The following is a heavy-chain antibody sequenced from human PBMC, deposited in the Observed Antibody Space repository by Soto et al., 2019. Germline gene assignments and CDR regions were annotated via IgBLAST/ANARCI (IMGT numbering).Heavy chain of an antibody. V-gene: IGHV3-33*01. CDR3: ARDGAGQQRYYYYYYMDV. D-gene: IGHD6-13*01. Sequence: PGGSLRLSCAASGFTFSSYGMHWVRQAPGKGLEWVAVIWYDGSNKYYADSVKGRFTISRDNSKNTLYLQMNSLRAENTAVYYCARDGAGQQRYYYYYYMDVWGKGTTVTAP. J-gene: IGHJ6*03. CDR2: IWYDGSNK. CDR1: GFTFSSYG.